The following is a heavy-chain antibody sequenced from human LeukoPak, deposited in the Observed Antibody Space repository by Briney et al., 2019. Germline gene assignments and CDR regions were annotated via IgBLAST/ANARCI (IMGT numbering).Heavy chain of an antibody. V-gene: IGHV4-4*02. CDR3: ARRGGDFHTGIVFDN. J-gene: IGHJ4*02. CDR2: MFHSGNT. CDR1: GGSITSDYW. Sequence: SGTLSLTCTVSGGSITSDYWWNWVRQIPGKGLEWIGEMFHSGNTNYSPSFKGRVSISVDKSKNLFALRFKSVTAADTAVYYCARRGGDFHTGIVFDNWGQGSLVTVSS. D-gene: IGHD1-14*01.